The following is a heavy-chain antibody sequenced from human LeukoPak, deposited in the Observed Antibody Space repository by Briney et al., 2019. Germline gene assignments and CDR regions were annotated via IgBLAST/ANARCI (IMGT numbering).Heavy chain of an antibody. V-gene: IGHV1-46*01. Sequence: ASVKVSCKASGYTFTSYYMHWVRQAPGQGLEWMGIINPSGGSTSYAQKFQGRATITRDASASTAYMELSSLRSEDTAVYYCARTAARRFDYWGQGTLVTVSS. CDR1: GYTFTSYY. J-gene: IGHJ4*02. CDR3: ARTAARRFDY. D-gene: IGHD6-6*01. CDR2: INPSGGST.